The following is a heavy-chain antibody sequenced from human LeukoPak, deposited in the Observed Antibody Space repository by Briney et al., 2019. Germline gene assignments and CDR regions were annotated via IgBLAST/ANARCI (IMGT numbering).Heavy chain of an antibody. J-gene: IGHJ4*02. D-gene: IGHD3-3*01. CDR3: ARDRAWNYFDY. Sequence: GGSLRLSCAPSGFTFSRHGMHWVRQAPGKGLEWVAIISNDGSRKYYAHSVEGRFTISRDNSKNTLYLQMDSLRAEDTAVYYCARDRAWNYFDYYGQGTLVTVSS. CDR2: ISNDGSRK. V-gene: IGHV3-30*03. CDR1: GFTFSRHG.